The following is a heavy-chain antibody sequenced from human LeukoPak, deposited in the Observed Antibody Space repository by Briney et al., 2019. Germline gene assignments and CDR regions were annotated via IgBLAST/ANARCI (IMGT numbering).Heavy chain of an antibody. CDR1: GGSINSYY. Sequence: SDTLSLTCTVSGGSINSYYWSWIRQPPGKGLEWIGYIFYSESTNYNPSLKSRVTISVDTSKNQFSLKLSSVTAADTAVYYCARRITSSGSYRDDSWGRGRTVSLSS. D-gene: IGHD3-22*01. J-gene: IGHJ4*02. V-gene: IGHV4-59*08. CDR3: ARRITSSGSYRDDS. CDR2: IFYSEST.